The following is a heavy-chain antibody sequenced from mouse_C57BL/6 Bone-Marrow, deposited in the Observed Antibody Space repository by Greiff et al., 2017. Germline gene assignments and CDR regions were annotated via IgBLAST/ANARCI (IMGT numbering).Heavy chain of an antibody. CDR1: GYTFTSYW. D-gene: IGHD1-1*01. CDR3: APYCGSSYWYFDV. J-gene: IGHJ1*03. V-gene: IGHV1-69*01. Sequence: VQLQQPGAELVMPGASVKLSCKASGYTFTSYWMHWVKQRPGQGLEWIGEIDPSDSYTNYNQKFKGKSTLTVDKSSSTAYMQLSSLTSEDSAVYYCAPYCGSSYWYFDVWGTGTTVTVSS. CDR2: IDPSDSYT.